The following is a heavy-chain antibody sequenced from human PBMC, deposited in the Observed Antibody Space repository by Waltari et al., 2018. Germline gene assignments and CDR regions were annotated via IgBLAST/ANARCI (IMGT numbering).Heavy chain of an antibody. V-gene: IGHV4-38-2*01. Sequence: QVQLQESGPGLVKPSETLSLTCDVSGYSLSSGFYWGWIRQPPGKGLEWIGNAYHSGNTNYNPSLKSRVTIFVDTSKNQFSLNLTSVTAADTAVYYCARAGSSWLNKYNYFDPWGQGTLVTVSS. CDR1: GYSLSSGFY. CDR2: AYHSGNT. CDR3: ARAGSSWLNKYNYFDP. J-gene: IGHJ5*01. D-gene: IGHD6-13*01.